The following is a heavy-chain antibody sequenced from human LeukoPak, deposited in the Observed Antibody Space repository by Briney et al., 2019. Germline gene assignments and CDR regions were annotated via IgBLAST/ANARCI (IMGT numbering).Heavy chain of an antibody. J-gene: IGHJ4*02. CDR2: ISGSGGST. Sequence: GGSLRLSCAASGFTFSSYAMSWVRQAPGKGLEWVSAISGSGGSTYYADSVKGRFTISRDNSKNTLYLQMNSLRAEDTAAYYCAKATYYDFWSGYYSFDYWGQGTLVTVSS. D-gene: IGHD3-3*01. V-gene: IGHV3-23*01. CDR1: GFTFSSYA. CDR3: AKATYYDFWSGYYSFDY.